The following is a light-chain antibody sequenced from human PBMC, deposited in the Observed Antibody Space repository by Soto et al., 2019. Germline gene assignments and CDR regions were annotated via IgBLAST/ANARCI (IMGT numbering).Light chain of an antibody. Sequence: QSVLTQPPSASGTPGQRVTISCSGSRPSIGSNHVYWYQQLPGMAPKLLIYTNNQRPSGVPDRFSASKSGTSASLAISGLRSEDEADYYCAAWDDSLSAHVFGTGTKLTVL. CDR2: TNN. CDR3: AAWDDSLSAHV. J-gene: IGLJ1*01. V-gene: IGLV1-47*02. CDR1: RPSIGSNH.